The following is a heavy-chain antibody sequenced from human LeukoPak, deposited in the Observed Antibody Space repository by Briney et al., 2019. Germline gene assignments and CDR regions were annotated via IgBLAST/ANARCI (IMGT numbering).Heavy chain of an antibody. CDR3: ARVFSSGSFWRGAAFDY. D-gene: IGHD3-3*01. CDR2: IYSGGST. CDR1: EFSVGSNY. V-gene: IGHV3-66*01. Sequence: PGGSLRLSCAASEFSVGSNYMTWVRQAPGKGLEWVSLIYSGGSTYYADSVKGRFTISRDNSKNTLYLQMNSLRAEDTAVYYCARVFSSGSFWRGAAFDYWGQGTRVTVSS. J-gene: IGHJ4*02.